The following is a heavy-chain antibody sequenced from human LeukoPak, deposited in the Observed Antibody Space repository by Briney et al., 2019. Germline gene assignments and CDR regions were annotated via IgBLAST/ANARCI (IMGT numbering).Heavy chain of an antibody. CDR3: AKRPIPAALRAATFDY. D-gene: IGHD2-2*01. CDR2: LTGGGETA. V-gene: IGHV3-23*01. CDR1: GFTFSSYA. J-gene: IGHJ4*02. Sequence: HAGGSLRLSCAASGFTFSSYAMSWVRRVPGKGLEWVSSLTGGGETADYADSVKGRFTISRDNSKNTLYLQMNSLRAEDTAVYYCAKRPIPAALRAATFDYWGQGTLVTVSS.